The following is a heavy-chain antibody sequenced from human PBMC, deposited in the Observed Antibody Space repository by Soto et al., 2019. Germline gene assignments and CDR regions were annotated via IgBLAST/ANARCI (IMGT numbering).Heavy chain of an antibody. CDR2: ISAYNGNT. CDR3: ARDFSGTYPTHFSREYDY. J-gene: IGHJ4*02. D-gene: IGHD1-26*01. CDR1: GYTFTSYG. Sequence: ASVKVSCKASGYTFTSYGISWVRQAPGQGLEWMGWISAYNGNTNYAQKLQGRVTMTTDTSTSTAYMEVRSLRSDDTAVYYCARDFSGTYPTHFSREYDYWGQGTLVTVSS. V-gene: IGHV1-18*01.